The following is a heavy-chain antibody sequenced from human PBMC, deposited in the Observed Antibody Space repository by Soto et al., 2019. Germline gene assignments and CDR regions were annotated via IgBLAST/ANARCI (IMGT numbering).Heavy chain of an antibody. D-gene: IGHD3-22*01. CDR1: GFTFSSYA. Sequence: GGSLRLSCAASGFTFSSYAMSWVRQAPGKGLEWVSAISGSGGSTYYADSVKGRFTISRDNSKNTLYPQMNSLRAEDTAVYYCAKGGITYYYDRNPRRWFDPWGQGTLVTVSS. CDR3: AKGGITYYYDRNPRRWFDP. CDR2: ISGSGGST. J-gene: IGHJ5*02. V-gene: IGHV3-23*01.